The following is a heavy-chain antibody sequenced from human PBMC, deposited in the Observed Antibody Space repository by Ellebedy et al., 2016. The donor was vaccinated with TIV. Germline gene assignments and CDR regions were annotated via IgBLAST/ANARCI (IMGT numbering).Heavy chain of an antibody. CDR1: SYTFTSYG. CDR3: ARGQRMGGTTGNYYYYYMDV. J-gene: IGHJ6*03. Sequence: ASVKVSXKASSYTFTSYGISWVRQAPGQGLEWMGWISAYNGNTNYAQKLQGRVTMTTDTSTSTAYMELRSLRSDDTAVYYCARGQRMGGTTGNYYYYYMDVWGKGTTVTVSS. CDR2: ISAYNGNT. V-gene: IGHV1-18*01. D-gene: IGHD1-7*01.